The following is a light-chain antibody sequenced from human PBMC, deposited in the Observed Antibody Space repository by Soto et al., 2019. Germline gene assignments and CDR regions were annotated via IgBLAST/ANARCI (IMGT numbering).Light chain of an antibody. Sequence: DIQMTQSPSSLSVAVGDRVTITCRASQSISSYLNWYQQKPGKAPKLLIYAASILQSGVPSRFSGSGSGTDFTLTISSLQPEDFATYYCQQSYRTPFTFGPGTKVDIK. V-gene: IGKV1-39*01. J-gene: IGKJ3*01. CDR3: QQSYRTPFT. CDR2: AAS. CDR1: QSISSY.